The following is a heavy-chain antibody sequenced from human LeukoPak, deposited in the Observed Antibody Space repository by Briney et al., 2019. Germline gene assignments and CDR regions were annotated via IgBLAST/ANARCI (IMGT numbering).Heavy chain of an antibody. V-gene: IGHV3-21*01. D-gene: IGHD2-2*02. J-gene: IGHJ5*02. Sequence: GGSLRLSCAASGFTFSSYSMKWVRQAPGKGLKWVSSISSSSSYIYYADSVKGRFTISRDNAKNSLYLQMNSLRAEDTAVYYCARTHCSSTSCYSHNWFDPWGQGTLVTVSS. CDR2: ISSSSSYI. CDR1: GFTFSSYS. CDR3: ARTHCSSTSCYSHNWFDP.